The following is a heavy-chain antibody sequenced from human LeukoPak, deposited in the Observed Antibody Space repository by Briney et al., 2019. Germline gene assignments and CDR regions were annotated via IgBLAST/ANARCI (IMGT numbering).Heavy chain of an antibody. CDR2: INHSGST. CDR3: ARGGIDDLYCSSTSCQMGAFDI. CDR1: GGSFSGYY. V-gene: IGHV4-34*01. D-gene: IGHD2-2*01. J-gene: IGHJ3*02. Sequence: PSETLSLTCAVYGGSFSGYYWSWIRQPPGEGLEWIGEINHSGSTNYNPSLKSRVTISVDTSKNQFSLKLSSVTAADTAVYYCARGGIDDLYCSSTSCQMGAFDIWGQGTMVTVSS.